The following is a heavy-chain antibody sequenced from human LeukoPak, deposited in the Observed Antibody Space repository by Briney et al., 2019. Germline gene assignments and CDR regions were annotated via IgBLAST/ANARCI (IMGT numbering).Heavy chain of an antibody. Sequence: GGSLRLSCAASGFTFSSYSMNWVRQAPGKGLEWVSSISSSSSYIYYADSVKGRFTISRDNAQNSLYLQMHSLRGEDTAVYYCARSHRNNNGWYAFDPWGQGTPVTVSS. CDR1: GFTFSSYS. D-gene: IGHD6-19*01. J-gene: IGHJ5*02. CDR2: ISSSSSYI. CDR3: ARSHRNNNGWYAFDP. V-gene: IGHV3-21*01.